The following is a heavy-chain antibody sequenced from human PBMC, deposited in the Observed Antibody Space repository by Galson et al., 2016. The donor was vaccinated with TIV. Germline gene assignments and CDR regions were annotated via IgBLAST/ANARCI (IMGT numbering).Heavy chain of an antibody. D-gene: IGHD3-16*01. J-gene: IGHJ4*02. CDR1: GGSISDYY. Sequence: ETLSLTCTVSGGSISDYYWSWIRQPPGKGLDWIGYVYYTGSTDYNPSPKSRVTISVDTSKNQFSLRLSSVTAADTAMYYCARVHLGYFDSWGQGILVTVSS. CDR3: ARVHLGYFDS. CDR2: VYYTGST. V-gene: IGHV4-59*01.